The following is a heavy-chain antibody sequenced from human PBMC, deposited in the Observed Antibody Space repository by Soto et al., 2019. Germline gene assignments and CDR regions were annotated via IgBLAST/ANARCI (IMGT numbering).Heavy chain of an antibody. Sequence: SEPLSPTSIDSGGTISTYYRGWIRQPPGKGLEWIGYIYYSGSTNYNPSLKSRVTISVDTSKNQFSLKLSSVTAADTAVDYCARGSGWWGGFAFDIWGQGTMVT. J-gene: IGHJ3*02. D-gene: IGHD6-19*01. CDR1: GGTISTYY. CDR3: ARGSGWWGGFAFDI. CDR2: IYYSGST. V-gene: IGHV4-59*01.